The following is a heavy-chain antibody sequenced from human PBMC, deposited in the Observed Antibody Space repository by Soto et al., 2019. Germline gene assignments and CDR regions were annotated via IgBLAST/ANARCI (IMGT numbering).Heavy chain of an antibody. V-gene: IGHV4-34*01. CDR2: INHSGST. CDR3: AATVPNYYYYGMDV. CDR1: GGSFSGYY. Sequence: SETLSLTCAVYGGSFSGYYWSWIRQPPGKGLERIGEINHSGSTNYNPSLKSRVTISVDTSKNQFSLKLSSVAAADTAVYYCAATVPNYYYYGMDVWGRGTTVTVSS. J-gene: IGHJ6*02. D-gene: IGHD4-17*01.